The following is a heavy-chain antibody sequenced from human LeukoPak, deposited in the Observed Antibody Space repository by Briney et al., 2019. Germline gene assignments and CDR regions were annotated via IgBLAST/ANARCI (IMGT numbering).Heavy chain of an antibody. Sequence: ASVTVSCKASGYTFTSYYISWVRQAPGQGLEWMGGIIPIFATSNYAQKFQGRVTITADKSTTTAYMELSTLRSEDTAVYYCARGGFRLGELSFVPGKFLDFWGPGTLVTVSS. CDR2: IIPIFATS. CDR1: GYTFTSYY. D-gene: IGHD3-16*02. CDR3: ARGGFRLGELSFVPGKFLDF. V-gene: IGHV1-69*06. J-gene: IGHJ4*02.